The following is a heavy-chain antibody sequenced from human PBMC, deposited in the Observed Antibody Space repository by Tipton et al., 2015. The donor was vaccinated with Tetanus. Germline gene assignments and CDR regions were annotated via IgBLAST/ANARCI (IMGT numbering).Heavy chain of an antibody. CDR2: IWYDGSNK. CDR3: ARAGRRFAAADYYFDY. Sequence: SLRLSCAASGFTFSSYGMHWVRQAPGKGLEWVAVIWYDGSNKYYADSVKGRFTISRDNSKNTLYLQMNSLRAEDTAVYYCARAGRRFAAADYYFDYWGQGTLVTVSS. V-gene: IGHV3-33*01. J-gene: IGHJ4*02. CDR1: GFTFSSYG. D-gene: IGHD6-13*01.